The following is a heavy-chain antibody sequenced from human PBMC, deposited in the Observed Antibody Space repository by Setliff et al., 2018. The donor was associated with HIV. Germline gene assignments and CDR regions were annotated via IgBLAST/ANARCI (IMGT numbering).Heavy chain of an antibody. CDR1: GFSFGSYW. D-gene: IGHD3-16*01. CDR3: AKDWGSRLSYSFYYMDV. Sequence: PGGSLRLSCAASGFSFGSYWMSWVRQAPGKGLEWVALISYDGTYKYYAESVKGRFTISRDNSRNTLYLQMNSLRTEDTAVYYCAKDWGSRLSYSFYYMDVWGKGTTVTVSS. J-gene: IGHJ6*03. CDR2: ISYDGTYK. V-gene: IGHV3-30*18.